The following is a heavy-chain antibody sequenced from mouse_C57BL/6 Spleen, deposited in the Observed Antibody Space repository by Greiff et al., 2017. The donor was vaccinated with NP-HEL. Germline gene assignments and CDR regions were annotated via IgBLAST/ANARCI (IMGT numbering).Heavy chain of an antibody. CDR3: ARGAITTVVATTPWYFDV. D-gene: IGHD1-1*01. CDR1: GYTFTSYG. CDR2: IYPRSGNT. J-gene: IGHJ1*03. V-gene: IGHV1-81*01. Sequence: VQLQQSGAELARPGASVKLSCKASGYTFTSYGISWVKQRPGQGLEWIGEIYPRSGNTYYNEKFKGKATLTADKSSSTAYMELRSLTSEDSAVYCCARGAITTVVATTPWYFDVWGTGTTVTVSS.